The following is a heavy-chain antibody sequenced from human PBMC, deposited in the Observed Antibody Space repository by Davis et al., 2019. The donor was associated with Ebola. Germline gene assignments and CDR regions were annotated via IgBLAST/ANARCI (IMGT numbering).Heavy chain of an antibody. Sequence: GGSLRLSCAASGFTFSRYDMNWVRHATGKGLEWVSATGTTGDTYYLASVKGRFTISRDNSKNTLYLQMNSLRPEDTAVYYCARSQGGYQLLDWYWFDPWGQGTLVTVSS. CDR1: GFTFSRYD. CDR2: TGTTGDT. CDR3: ARSQGGYQLLDWYWFDP. J-gene: IGHJ5*02. V-gene: IGHV3-13*01. D-gene: IGHD2-2*01.